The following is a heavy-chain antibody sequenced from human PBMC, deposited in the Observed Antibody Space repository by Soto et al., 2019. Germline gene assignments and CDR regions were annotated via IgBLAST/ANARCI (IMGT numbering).Heavy chain of an antibody. CDR2: TDYSGNT. D-gene: IGHD6-19*01. CDR3: ARAVGDPLYYLDY. J-gene: IGHJ4*02. CDR1: SDSISSYY. Sequence: SETLSLTCTVSSDSISSYYWIWIRQSPGKGLEWIGYTDYSGNTNYNPSLKSRVTISGDTSKNQFSLRLSSVTVADTAVYYCARAVGDPLYYLDYWGQGTLVTVSS. V-gene: IGHV4-59*08.